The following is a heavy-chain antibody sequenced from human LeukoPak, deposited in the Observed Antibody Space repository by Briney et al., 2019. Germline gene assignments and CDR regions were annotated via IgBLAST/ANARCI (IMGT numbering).Heavy chain of an antibody. CDR3: AREVRGVISYYFDY. D-gene: IGHD3-10*01. Sequence: PSETLSLTCTVSGGSISSYYWSWIRQPPGKGLEWIGYIYYSGSTNYNPSLKSRVTISVDTSKNQLSLKLSSVTAADTAVYYCAREVRGVISYYFDYWGQGTLVTVSS. J-gene: IGHJ4*02. CDR1: GGSISSYY. CDR2: IYYSGST. V-gene: IGHV4-59*12.